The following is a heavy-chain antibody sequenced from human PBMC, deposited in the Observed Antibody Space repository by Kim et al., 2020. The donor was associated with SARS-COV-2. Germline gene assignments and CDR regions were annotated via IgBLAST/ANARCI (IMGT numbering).Heavy chain of an antibody. V-gene: IGHV3-74*01. CDR1: GFTFSNYW. J-gene: IGHJ5*02. CDR3: ARGTFQQGFDP. CDR2: INSDGGDT. Sequence: GGSLRLSCEASGFTFSNYWMNWVRQGPGKGLVWVSRINSDGGDTHYAYSVTGRFTITSDNAENTLHLQLNSLGVEDTAIYYCARGTFQQGFDPWGQGTLVTVSS.